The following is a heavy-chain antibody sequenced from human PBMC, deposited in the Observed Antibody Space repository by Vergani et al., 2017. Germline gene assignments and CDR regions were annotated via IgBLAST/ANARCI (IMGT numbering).Heavy chain of an antibody. J-gene: IGHJ3*02. D-gene: IGHD3-10*01. V-gene: IGHV3-33*01. Sequence: QVQLVESGGGVVQPGRSLRLSCVASGFHFSSYGMHWVRQAPGKGLEWVAVIWNDGSKKYYANSVKGRFIISRDDSKNKLYLQMNSLRAEDAAVYFCARENYGSGTYYKGDGFDSWWQGTMVTVSS. CDR2: IWNDGSKK. CDR3: ARENYGSGTYYKGDGFDS. CDR1: GFHFSSYG.